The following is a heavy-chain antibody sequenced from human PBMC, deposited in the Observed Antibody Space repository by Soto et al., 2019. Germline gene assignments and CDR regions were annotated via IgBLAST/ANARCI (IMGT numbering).Heavy chain of an antibody. J-gene: IGHJ4*02. CDR2: ISTTGNTV. Sequence: EVQLVESGGGLVQPGGSLRLSCAASGFTFSSYHMNWVRQAPGKGLEWLSYISTTGNTVYYADSVRGRFTISRDNAKNLLFRQMDSLRAEDTAEYYCTRAHTSSWHSGDYWGQGTLVTVSS. CDR3: TRAHTSSWHSGDY. CDR1: GFTFSSYH. V-gene: IGHV3-48*03. D-gene: IGHD3-10*01.